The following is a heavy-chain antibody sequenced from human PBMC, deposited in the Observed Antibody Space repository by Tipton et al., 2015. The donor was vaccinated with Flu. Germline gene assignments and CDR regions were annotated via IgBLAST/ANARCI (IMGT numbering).Heavy chain of an antibody. Sequence: TLSLTCAVSGDSISSDFCWGWIRQFPGKGLEWIGNIYHSGTTYFNPSLKSRVTISVDTSKNQFSLKLISVTAADTAMYFCARIDGDSWNWFDPWGQGTLVTVSS. D-gene: IGHD4-17*01. CDR1: GDSISSDFC. V-gene: IGHV4-38-2*01. J-gene: IGHJ5*02. CDR2: IYHSGTT. CDR3: ARIDGDSWNWFDP.